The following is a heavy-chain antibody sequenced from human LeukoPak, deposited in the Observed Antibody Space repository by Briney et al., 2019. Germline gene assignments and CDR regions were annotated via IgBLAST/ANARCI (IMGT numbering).Heavy chain of an antibody. Sequence: GGSLRLSCAASGFTFSSYAMSWVRQAPGKGLEWVSAISGSGGSIYYADSVKGRFTISRDNSKNTLYLQMNSLRAEDTAVYYCAKRGYDSSGYYFIAAHEYFQHWGQGTLVTVSS. J-gene: IGHJ1*01. CDR3: AKRGYDSSGYYFIAAHEYFQH. CDR2: ISGSGGSI. V-gene: IGHV3-23*01. CDR1: GFTFSSYA. D-gene: IGHD3-22*01.